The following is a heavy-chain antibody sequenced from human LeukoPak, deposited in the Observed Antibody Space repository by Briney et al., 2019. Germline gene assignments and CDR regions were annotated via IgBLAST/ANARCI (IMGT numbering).Heavy chain of an antibody. J-gene: IGHJ4*02. CDR1: GYTFNGYY. CDR2: INPNSGGI. D-gene: IGHD2-15*01. V-gene: IGHV1-2*02. Sequence: ASVKVSCKVSGYTFNGYYMQWVRQAPGQGLEWMGWINPNSGGINFAQKFQGRVTMTRDTAISTAYMELTSLASDDTAVYYCARVVGVEAGYCSGGTCYGDYWGQGTLVTVSS. CDR3: ARVVGVEAGYCSGGTCYGDY.